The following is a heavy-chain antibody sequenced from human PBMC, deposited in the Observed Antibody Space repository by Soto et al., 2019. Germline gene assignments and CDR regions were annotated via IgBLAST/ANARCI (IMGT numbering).Heavy chain of an antibody. D-gene: IGHD7-27*01. CDR2: ISYTGRT. V-gene: IGHV4-61*03. Sequence: SETLSLTCIVSGDSVTSGSYYWTWLRQPPGKGLEWIGYISYTGRTKYNPSLQSRVTISVDTSKNDFSLNLSSVTAADTAIYFCAREWGLLPYYVMNVWGHGTAVTVSS. CDR3: AREWGLLPYYVMNV. CDR1: GDSVTSGSYY. J-gene: IGHJ6*02.